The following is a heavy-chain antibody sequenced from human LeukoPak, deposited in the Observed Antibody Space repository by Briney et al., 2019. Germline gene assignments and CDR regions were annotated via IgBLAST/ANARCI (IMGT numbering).Heavy chain of an antibody. Sequence: GGSLRLSCAASGFTFSYYVMSWVRQARRKGLEWVSGISASGGSRYYADSVKGRFTISRDNSKNTVYLQMNSLRVEDTAIYYCAQDRGATVTTFVNWGQGTLVTVSS. D-gene: IGHD4-17*01. J-gene: IGHJ4*02. CDR3: AQDRGATVTTFVN. CDR2: ISASGGSR. CDR1: GFTFSYYV. V-gene: IGHV3-23*01.